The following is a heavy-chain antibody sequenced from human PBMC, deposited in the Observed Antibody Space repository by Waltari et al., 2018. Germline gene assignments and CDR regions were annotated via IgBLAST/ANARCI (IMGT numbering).Heavy chain of an antibody. D-gene: IGHD3-3*01. CDR2: IIPILGIA. CDR1: GGTFSSYT. V-gene: IGHV1-69*02. CDR3: ARGGAYDFWSGYYFDY. J-gene: IGHJ4*02. Sequence: QVQLVQSGAEVKKPGSSVTVSCKASGGTFSSYTISWVRPAPGQGLEWMGRIIPILGIANYAQKFQGRVTITADKSTSTAYMELSSLRSEDTAVYYCARGGAYDFWSGYYFDYWGQGTLVTVSS.